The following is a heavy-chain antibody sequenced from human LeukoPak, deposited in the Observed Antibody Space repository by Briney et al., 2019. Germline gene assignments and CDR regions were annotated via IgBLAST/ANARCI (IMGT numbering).Heavy chain of an antibody. CDR3: ARYGAPSYCGGDCYQYYFDY. V-gene: IGHV4-59*11. D-gene: IGHD2-21*02. CDR2: IHYTGSA. Sequence: SETLSLTCTVSGGAINSHYWSWIRQPPGKGLEWIAYIHYTGSANYNPSLKSRVTILVDTSKNQFSLRLSSVTAADTAVYYCARYGAPSYCGGDCYQYYFDYWGQGTLVTVSS. J-gene: IGHJ4*02. CDR1: GGAINSHY.